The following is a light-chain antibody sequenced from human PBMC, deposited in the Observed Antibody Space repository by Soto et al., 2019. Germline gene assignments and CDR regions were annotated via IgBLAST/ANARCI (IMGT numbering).Light chain of an antibody. CDR2: GAS. J-gene: IGKJ1*01. CDR1: QSVSGN. V-gene: IGKV3-15*01. Sequence: EIVMTQSPATLSVSPGERATLSCRASQSVSGNLAWYQQKPGQAPRLLIYGASTRATAIPARFSGSGSGTEFPLPISSLQSEDFAVYYCQQYNNWPPAFGQGTKVEIK. CDR3: QQYNNWPPA.